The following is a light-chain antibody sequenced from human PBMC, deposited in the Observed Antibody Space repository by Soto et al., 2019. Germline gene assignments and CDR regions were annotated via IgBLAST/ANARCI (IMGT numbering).Light chain of an antibody. V-gene: IGLV2-14*01. CDR1: SSDVGGYNY. CDR2: DVS. Sequence: QSAPTQPASVSGSPGQSITISCTGTSSDVGGYNYVSWYQQHPGKAPKLMIYDVSNRPSGVSNRFSGSKSGNTASLTISGLQAEDEADYYCSSYTSSSTLPFGTGTKLTVL. CDR3: SSYTSSSTLP. J-gene: IGLJ1*01.